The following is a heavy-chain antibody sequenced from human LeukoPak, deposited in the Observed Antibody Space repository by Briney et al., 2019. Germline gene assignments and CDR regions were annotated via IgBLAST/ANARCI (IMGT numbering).Heavy chain of an antibody. CDR2: ISSSGGYT. D-gene: IGHD3-16*01. Sequence: PGGSLRLSCVGSGFTFSDYYMNWIRQSPGKGLEWVSYISSSGGYTNYADSVKGRFTISRDNAKNFLYLQMNSLRAEDTAVYYCASDSSVLIKGAYWGQGTLVTVSS. J-gene: IGHJ4*02. CDR1: GFTFSDYY. CDR3: ASDSSVLIKGAY. V-gene: IGHV3-11*06.